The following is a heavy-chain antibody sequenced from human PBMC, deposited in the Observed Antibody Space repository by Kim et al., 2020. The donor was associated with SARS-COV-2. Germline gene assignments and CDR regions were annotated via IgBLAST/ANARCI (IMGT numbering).Heavy chain of an antibody. J-gene: IGHJ4*02. CDR2: IKQDGSEK. V-gene: IGHV3-7*01. D-gene: IGHD3-10*01. CDR1: GFTFSSYW. Sequence: GGSLRLSCAASGFTFSSYWMSWVRQAPGKGLEWVANIKQDGSEKYYVDSVKGRFTISRDNAKNSLYLQMNSLRAEDTAVYYCARRGGVLLWFGEYKYWGQGTLVTVSS. CDR3: ARRGGVLLWFGEYKY.